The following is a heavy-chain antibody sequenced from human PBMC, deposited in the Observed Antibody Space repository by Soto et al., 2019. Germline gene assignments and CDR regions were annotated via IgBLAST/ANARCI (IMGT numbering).Heavy chain of an antibody. CDR1: GGSISSSSYY. V-gene: IGHV4-39*01. D-gene: IGHD6-19*01. Sequence: SETLSLTCTVSGGSISSSSYYWGWIRQPPGKGLEWIGSIYYSGSTYYNPSLKSRVTISVDTSKNQFSLKLSSVTAADTAVYYCARSSSGGKNWFDPWGKGTLVTVSS. CDR3: ARSSSGGKNWFDP. CDR2: IYYSGST. J-gene: IGHJ5*02.